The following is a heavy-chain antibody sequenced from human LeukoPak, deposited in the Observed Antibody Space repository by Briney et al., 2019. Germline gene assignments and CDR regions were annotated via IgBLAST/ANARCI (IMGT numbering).Heavy chain of an antibody. V-gene: IGHV3-21*01. CDR2: ISSSSSYI. J-gene: IGHJ4*02. Sequence: GGSLRLSCAASGFTFSSYSMTWVRQAPGKGLEWVSSISSSSSYIYYADSVKGRFTISRDNAKNSLYLQMNSLRAEDTAVYYCARGSSDQDYFDYWGQGTLVTVSS. D-gene: IGHD6-19*01. CDR1: GFTFSSYS. CDR3: ARGSSDQDYFDY.